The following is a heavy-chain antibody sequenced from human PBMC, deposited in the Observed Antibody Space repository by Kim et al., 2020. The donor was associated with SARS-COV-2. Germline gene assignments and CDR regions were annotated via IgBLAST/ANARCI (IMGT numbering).Heavy chain of an antibody. Sequence: ASVKVSCKASGYTFTSYGISWVRQAPGQGLEWMGWISAYNGNTNYAQKLQGRVTMTTDTSTSTAYMELRSLRSDDTAVYYCARDENLGGYYDYVWGSYRSRVAIDYWGQGTLVTVSS. V-gene: IGHV1-18*04. CDR2: ISAYNGNT. CDR1: GYTFTSYG. CDR3: ARDENLGGYYDYVWGSYRSRVAIDY. J-gene: IGHJ4*02. D-gene: IGHD3-16*02.